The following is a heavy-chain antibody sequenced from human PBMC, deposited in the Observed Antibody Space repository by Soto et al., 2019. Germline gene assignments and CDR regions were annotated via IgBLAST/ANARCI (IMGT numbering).Heavy chain of an antibody. CDR3: TTLSYLYYDGMDV. V-gene: IGHV3-15*01. CDR1: GFTFSNAW. J-gene: IGHJ6*02. D-gene: IGHD2-2*01. Sequence: KPGGSLRLSCEASGFTFSNAWMNWVRQGPGKGLEWLGRIKSKVDGGTADYGAATKGRFSISRDDLKNMLYLQMNSLKPDDTAVYYCTTLSYLYYDGMDVWGQGTTVTVSS. CDR2: IKSKVDGGTA.